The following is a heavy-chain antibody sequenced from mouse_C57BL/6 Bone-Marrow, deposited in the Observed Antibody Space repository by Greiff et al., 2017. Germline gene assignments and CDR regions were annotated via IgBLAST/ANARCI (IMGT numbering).Heavy chain of an antibody. D-gene: IGHD1-1*01. CDR1: GYTFTSYW. CDR3: ARWSYGPYYYAMDY. Sequence: VQLQQPGAELVRPGASVKLSCKASGYTFTSYWMHWVKQRPGQGLEWIGVIDPSDSYTNYNQKFKGKATLTVDTSSSTAYMQLSSLTSEYSAVYYCARWSYGPYYYAMDYWGQGTSVTVSS. CDR2: IDPSDSYT. V-gene: IGHV1-59*01. J-gene: IGHJ4*01.